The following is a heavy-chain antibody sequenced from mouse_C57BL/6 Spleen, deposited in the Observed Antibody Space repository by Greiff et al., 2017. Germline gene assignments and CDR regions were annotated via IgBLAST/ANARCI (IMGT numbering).Heavy chain of an antibody. D-gene: IGHD2-4*01. J-gene: IGHJ2*01. CDR2: IDPEDGDT. CDR3: TTFDYDEGDYFDY. V-gene: IGHV14-1*01. CDR1: GFNIKDYY. Sequence: VQLKQSGAELVRPGASVKLSCTASGFNIKDYYMHWVKQRPEQGLEWIGRIDPEDGDTEYAPKFQGKATMTADTSSNTAYLQLSSLTSEDTAVYYCTTFDYDEGDYFDYWGQGTTLTVSS.